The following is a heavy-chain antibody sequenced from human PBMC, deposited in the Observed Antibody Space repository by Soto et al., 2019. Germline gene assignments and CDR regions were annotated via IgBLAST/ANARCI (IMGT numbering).Heavy chain of an antibody. CDR2: INDSGST. D-gene: IGHD3-22*01. V-gene: IGHV4-34*01. CDR3: ARGSHKLHSYDSSGFYHYVDY. J-gene: IGHJ4*02. Sequence: SETLSLTCAVYGGSFSDYSWTWIRQPPGKGLEWIGEINDSGSTNYTPSLERRVTISRDTPKNRFSLKLSSVTAADTAVYYCARGSHKLHSYDSSGFYHYVDYWGQGSLVTVSS. CDR1: GGSFSDYS.